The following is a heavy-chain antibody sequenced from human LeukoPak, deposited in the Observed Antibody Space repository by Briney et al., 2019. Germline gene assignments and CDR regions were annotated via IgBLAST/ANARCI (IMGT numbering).Heavy chain of an antibody. D-gene: IGHD1-26*01. CDR2: IRSSSSYI. J-gene: IGHJ2*01. CDR1: GFTFSSYS. CDR3: VTSRRTGTYLEGYFDL. Sequence: GGSLRLSCAASGFTFSSYSMNWVRQAPGKGLEWVSFIRSSSSYIYYADSVKGRFTISRDNSKDTLHLQMNTLRAEDTAMFYCVTSRRTGTYLEGYFDLWGRGTLVTVSS. V-gene: IGHV3-21*04.